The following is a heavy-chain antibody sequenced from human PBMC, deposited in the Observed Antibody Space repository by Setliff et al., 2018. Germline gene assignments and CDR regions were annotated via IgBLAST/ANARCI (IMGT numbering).Heavy chain of an antibody. J-gene: IGHJ3*02. Sequence: PGESLKISCKGSGYSFTDYWIGWVRQMPGEGLEWMGILHPSNSDTVYSPSFQGQVTISADRSITTAYLQWSSLKASDTAIYYCARNRVALYDAFDIWGQGTMVTVSS. D-gene: IGHD5-12*01. CDR3: ARNRVALYDAFDI. V-gene: IGHV5-51*01. CDR2: LHPSNSDT. CDR1: GYSFTDYW.